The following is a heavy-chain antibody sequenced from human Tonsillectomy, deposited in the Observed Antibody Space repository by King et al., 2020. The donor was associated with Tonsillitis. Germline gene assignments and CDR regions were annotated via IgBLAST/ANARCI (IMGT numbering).Heavy chain of an antibody. Sequence: VQLVESGGGLVQPGGSLRLSCAVSGFTFSSYAMYLVRQAPGKGLEYVSAISSDGGSTYYANSVKGRFTISRDNSKNTLYLQMGSLKAEDMAVYYCARDPGYYGSYYFDYWGQGTLVTVSS. CDR2: ISSDGGST. CDR1: GFTFSSYA. CDR3: ARDPGYYGSYYFDY. D-gene: IGHD3-10*01. V-gene: IGHV3-64*01. J-gene: IGHJ4*02.